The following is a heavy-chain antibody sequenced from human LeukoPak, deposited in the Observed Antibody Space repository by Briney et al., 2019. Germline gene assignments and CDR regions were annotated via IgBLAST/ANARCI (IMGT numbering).Heavy chain of an antibody. V-gene: IGHV1-2*02. CDR1: GYTFTGYF. J-gene: IGHJ4*02. Sequence: ASVKVSCKASGYTFTGYFMHWVRQAPGQGHVWMGWINPDSGGTAYAQKFQGRVTMTRDPSISTAYMELSRLRSDDTAVYYCARVVDSSSRYYFDYWGQGTLVTVSS. CDR3: ARVVDSSSRYYFDY. D-gene: IGHD6-13*01. CDR2: INPDSGGT.